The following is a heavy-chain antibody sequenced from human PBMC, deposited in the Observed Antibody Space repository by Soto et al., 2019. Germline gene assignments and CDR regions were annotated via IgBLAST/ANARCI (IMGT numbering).Heavy chain of an antibody. CDR3: AGFGSPSLLFGEVAPYYFEY. Sequence: QVQLQESDPGLVRPSGTLSLTCAVSGGSITSDNWWGWVRQPPGKGLEWIAEIYHTGITNYNPSLTSRVVVFVDKCKNQFSRRLTSVTAADTAVVSCAGFGSPSLLFGEVAPYYFEYWGQGRLVSVSS. CDR1: GGSITSDNW. V-gene: IGHV4-4*02. J-gene: IGHJ4*02. D-gene: IGHD3-16*01. CDR2: IYHTGIT.